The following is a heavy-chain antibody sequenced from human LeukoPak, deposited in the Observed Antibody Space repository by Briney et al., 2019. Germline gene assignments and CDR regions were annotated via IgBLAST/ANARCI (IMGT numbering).Heavy chain of an antibody. V-gene: IGHV3-30*02. CDR2: IRYDGSNK. Sequence: GGSLRLSCAASGFTFSSYGMHWVRQAPGKGLEWVAFIRYDGSNKYYADSVKGRFTISRDNSKNTLYLQMNSLRAEDTAVYYCEKDRGPFIVVVPPATLFDYWGQGTLVTVSS. D-gene: IGHD2-2*01. J-gene: IGHJ4*02. CDR3: EKDRGPFIVVVPPATLFDY. CDR1: GFTFSSYG.